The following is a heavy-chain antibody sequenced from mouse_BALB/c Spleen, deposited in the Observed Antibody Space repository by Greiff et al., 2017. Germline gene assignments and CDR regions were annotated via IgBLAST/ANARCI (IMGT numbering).Heavy chain of an antibody. Sequence: QVQLQQSGAELVKPGASVKLSCKASGYTFTSYWMHWVKQRPGQGLEWIGEIDPSDSYTNYNQKFKGKATLTVDKSSSTAYMQLSSLTSEDSAVYYCARMITKGMDYWGQGTSVTVSS. J-gene: IGHJ4*01. CDR2: IDPSDSYT. D-gene: IGHD2-4*01. CDR1: GYTFTSYW. V-gene: IGHV1-69*02. CDR3: ARMITKGMDY.